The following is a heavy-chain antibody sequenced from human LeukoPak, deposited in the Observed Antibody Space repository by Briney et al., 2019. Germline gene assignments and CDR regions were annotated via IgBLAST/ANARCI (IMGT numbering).Heavy chain of an antibody. Sequence: GGSLRLSCAASGFTFSSYAMSWVRQAPGKGLEWVSTISHSGVSTYYADSVKGRCTISRDNSKNTLYMQMNSLRAEDTAVYYCAKEGAATITYDYWGQGTLVTVSS. J-gene: IGHJ4*02. V-gene: IGHV3-23*01. D-gene: IGHD5-12*01. CDR2: ISHSGVST. CDR3: AKEGAATITYDY. CDR1: GFTFSSYA.